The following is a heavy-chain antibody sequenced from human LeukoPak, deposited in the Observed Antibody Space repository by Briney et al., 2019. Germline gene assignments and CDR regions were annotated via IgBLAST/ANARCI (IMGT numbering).Heavy chain of an antibody. CDR1: GGSVSSGAYY. D-gene: IGHD5-24*01. CDR2: KHYSGTT. Sequence: SQTLSLTCTVCGGSVSSGAYYWSWIRQHPGRGLERIGFKHYSGTTYYNPSLRSRVSISVDTSKNQFSLNLSSVSAADTAVYYCARSPWLQPTYYFDDWGQGTLVTVSS. V-gene: IGHV4-31*03. J-gene: IGHJ4*02. CDR3: ARSPWLQPTYYFDD.